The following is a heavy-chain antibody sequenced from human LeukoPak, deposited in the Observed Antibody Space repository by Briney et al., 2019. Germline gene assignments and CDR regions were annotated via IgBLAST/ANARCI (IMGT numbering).Heavy chain of an antibody. Sequence: PGGSLRLSCAASGFTFSSYGMHWVRQAPGKGLEWVAVIWYDGSSKYYADSVKGRFTISRDNSKNTLYLQMNSLRAEDTAVYYCARVTYSSSWYHFDSWGQGTLVTVSS. CDR1: GFTFSSYG. V-gene: IGHV3-33*01. J-gene: IGHJ4*02. CDR3: ARVTYSSSWYHFDS. D-gene: IGHD6-13*01. CDR2: IWYDGSSK.